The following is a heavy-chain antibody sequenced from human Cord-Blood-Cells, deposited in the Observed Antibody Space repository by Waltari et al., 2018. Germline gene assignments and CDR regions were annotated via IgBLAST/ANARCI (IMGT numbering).Heavy chain of an antibody. Sequence: QVQLVQSGAEVKKPGASVKVSCKASGYTFTGYYMHWVRQAPGQGLEWMGWINPNSGGTNYAQKLKGWVTMTRDTSISTAYTELSRLRSDDTAVYYCARSGCTNGVCYYGMDVWGQGTTVTVSS. CDR1: GYTFTGYY. D-gene: IGHD2-8*01. CDR2: INPNSGGT. CDR3: ARSGCTNGVCYYGMDV. J-gene: IGHJ6*02. V-gene: IGHV1-2*04.